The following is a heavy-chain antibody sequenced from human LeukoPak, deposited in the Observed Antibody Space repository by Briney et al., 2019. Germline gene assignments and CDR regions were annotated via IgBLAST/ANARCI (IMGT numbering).Heavy chain of an antibody. Sequence: GESLKISCKGSGYSFTSYWIGWVRQMPGKGLEWMGIIYPGDSDTRYSPSFQGQVTISADKSISTAYLQWSSLKASDTAMYYCARQRSGYSGYDSFDYWGQGTLVTVSS. J-gene: IGHJ4*02. CDR1: GYSFTSYW. V-gene: IGHV5-51*01. CDR2: IYPGDSDT. D-gene: IGHD5-12*01. CDR3: ARQRSGYSGYDSFDY.